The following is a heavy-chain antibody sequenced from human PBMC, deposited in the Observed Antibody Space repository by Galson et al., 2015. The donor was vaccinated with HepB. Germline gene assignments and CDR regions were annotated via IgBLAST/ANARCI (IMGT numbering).Heavy chain of an antibody. CDR1: GGTFSSYA. CDR2: IIPILGIA. CDR3: ARDVRYSSSCHDY. V-gene: IGHV1-69*04. D-gene: IGHD6-13*01. J-gene: IGHJ4*02. Sequence: SVKVSCKASGGTFSSYAISWVRQAPGQGLEWMGRIIPILGIANYAQKFQGRVTITADKSTSTAYMELSSLRSEDTAVYYCARDVRYSSSCHDYWGQGTLVTVSS.